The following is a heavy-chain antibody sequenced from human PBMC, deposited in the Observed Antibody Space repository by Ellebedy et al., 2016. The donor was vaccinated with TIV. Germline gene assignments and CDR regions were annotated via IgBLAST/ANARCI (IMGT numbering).Heavy chain of an antibody. D-gene: IGHD2-2*01. CDR2: MNPNSGDT. J-gene: IGHJ4*02. CDR1: GYTFTGYY. CDR3: ARQYSTGWLDY. V-gene: IGHV1-2*02. Sequence: AASVKVSCKASGYTFTGYYIHWMRQAPGQGLEWMGWMNPNSGDTKYAQEFQGRVTMTRDTSITTAYMEVSRLRSDDTAVYYCARQYSTGWLDYWGQGTLVTVSS.